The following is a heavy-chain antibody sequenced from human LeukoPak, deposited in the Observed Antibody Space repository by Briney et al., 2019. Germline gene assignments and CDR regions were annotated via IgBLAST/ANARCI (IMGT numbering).Heavy chain of an antibody. V-gene: IGHV3-7*03. D-gene: IGHD2-21*02. Sequence: GGSLRLSCAASGFSFSTYWMSWVRQAPGKGLEWVANIRQDGSDKYYVDSVKGRFTISRDNAKNSLYLQMNSLRAEDTAVYYCAREEGGDPYYFDYWGQGTLVTVSS. J-gene: IGHJ4*02. CDR2: IRQDGSDK. CDR1: GFSFSTYW. CDR3: AREEGGDPYYFDY.